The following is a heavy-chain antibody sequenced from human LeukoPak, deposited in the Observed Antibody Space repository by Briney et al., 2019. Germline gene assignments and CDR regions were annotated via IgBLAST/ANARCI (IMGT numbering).Heavy chain of an antibody. J-gene: IGHJ4*02. CDR2: ISYDGSNK. Sequence: GGSLRLSCAASGFTFSDSAMHWVRQAPGKGPQWVAIISYDGSNKFYTDSVKGRFTISRDNSKNTLYLQMNSLRAEDTAVYYCARSPHYYDFWSGSYYFDYWGQGTLVTVSS. V-gene: IGHV3-30*04. D-gene: IGHD3-3*01. CDR3: ARSPHYYDFWSGSYYFDY. CDR1: GFTFSDSA.